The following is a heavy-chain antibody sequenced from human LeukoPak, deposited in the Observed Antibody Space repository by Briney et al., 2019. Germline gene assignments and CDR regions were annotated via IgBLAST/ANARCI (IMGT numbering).Heavy chain of an antibody. CDR2: IYSDGST. CDR1: GFTVSSNY. CDR3: ARALVGSGYYYSSDY. Sequence: PGXSLRLSCAASGFTVSSNYMSWVRQAPGKGLEWVSVIYSDGSTYYSDSVKGRFTISRDNSKNTLYLQMNSLRAEDTAVYYCARALVGSGYYYSSDYWGQGTLVTVSS. J-gene: IGHJ4*02. V-gene: IGHV3-53*01. D-gene: IGHD3-22*01.